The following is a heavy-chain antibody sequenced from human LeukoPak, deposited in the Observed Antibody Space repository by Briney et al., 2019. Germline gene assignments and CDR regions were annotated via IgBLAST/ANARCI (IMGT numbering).Heavy chain of an antibody. V-gene: IGHV3-21*01. CDR2: ISSSSSYI. J-gene: IGHJ5*02. D-gene: IGHD3-3*01. Sequence: GGSLRLSCAASGFTFSTYYMNWVRQAPGKGPEWVSSISSSSSYIYYADSARGRITISRDNAKNSLYLQMNSLRAEDTAVYYCARQHYFWSGYYFNGLNWFDPWGQGTLVTVSS. CDR1: GFTFSTYY. CDR3: ARQHYFWSGYYFNGLNWFDP.